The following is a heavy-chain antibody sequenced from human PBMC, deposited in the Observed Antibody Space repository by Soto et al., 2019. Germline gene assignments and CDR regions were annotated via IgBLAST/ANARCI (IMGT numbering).Heavy chain of an antibody. CDR1: GASISTGGYS. D-gene: IGHD1-26*01. J-gene: IGHJ5*02. Sequence: SETLSLTCIVSGASISTGGYSWSWIRQPPGKGPEWIGYIYESGRTYYKPSLKSRASISMDKSRNQFSVRLTSMTAADTAVYFCARGDRYSGSFSDYFDPWGQGTLVTVSS. V-gene: IGHV4-30-2*01. CDR2: IYESGRT. CDR3: ARGDRYSGSFSDYFDP.